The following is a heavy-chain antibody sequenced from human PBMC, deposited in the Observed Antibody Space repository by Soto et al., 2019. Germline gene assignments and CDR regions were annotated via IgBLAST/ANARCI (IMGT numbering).Heavy chain of an antibody. D-gene: IGHD6-6*01. CDR2: IIPIFGTA. CDR1: GGTFSSYA. V-gene: IGHV1-69*13. CDR3: ASTIEYSSSPTFDY. J-gene: IGHJ4*02. Sequence: ASVKVSCKASGGTFSSYAISWVRQAPGQGLEWMGGIIPIFGTANYAQKFQGRVTITADESTSTAYMELSSLRSEDTAAYYCASTIEYSSSPTFDYWGQGTLVTVSS.